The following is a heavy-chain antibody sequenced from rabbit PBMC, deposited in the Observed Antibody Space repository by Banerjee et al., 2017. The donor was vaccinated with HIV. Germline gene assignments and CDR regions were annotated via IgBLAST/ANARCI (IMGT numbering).Heavy chain of an antibody. CDR2: IYVGSGGNT. D-gene: IGHD2-1*01. CDR1: GFSLGRNYH. CDR3: ARDLAGDAGYGEVTGTFNL. V-gene: IGHV1S40*01. J-gene: IGHJ4*01. Sequence: QSLEESGGDLVKPGASLTLTCTASGFSLGRNYHMCWVRQAPGKGLEWIACIYVGSGGNTYYADWAKGRFTISKTSSTMVTLQMTSLTVANTATYFCARDLAGDAGYGEVTGTFNLWGPGTLVTVS.